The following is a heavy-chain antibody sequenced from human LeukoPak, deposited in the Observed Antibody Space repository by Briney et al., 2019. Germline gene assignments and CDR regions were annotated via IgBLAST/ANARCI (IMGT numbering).Heavy chain of an antibody. CDR1: GGTFSSYA. Sequence: GSSVKVSCKASGGTFSSYAISWVRQAPGQGLEWMGRSIPILGIANYAQKFQGRVTITADKSTSTAYMELSSLRSEDTAVYYCVRVTSPNYYYYGMDVWGQGTTVTVSS. V-gene: IGHV1-69*04. CDR2: SIPILGIA. CDR3: VRVTSPNYYYYGMDV. J-gene: IGHJ6*02. D-gene: IGHD4-23*01.